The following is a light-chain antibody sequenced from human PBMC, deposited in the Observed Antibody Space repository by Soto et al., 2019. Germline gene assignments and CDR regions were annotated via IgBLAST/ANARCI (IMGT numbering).Light chain of an antibody. CDR2: EVN. CDR1: SRDVGDYNY. V-gene: IGLV2-8*01. J-gene: IGLJ1*01. Sequence: QSALTQPPSASGSPGQSVTISCTGTSRDVGDYNYVSWYQQHPGKAPKLMIYEVNKRPSGVPDRFSGSKAGNTASLTVFGLQAEDEADYYCSSYAGSDVCVFGTGTKVTVL. CDR3: SSYAGSDVCV.